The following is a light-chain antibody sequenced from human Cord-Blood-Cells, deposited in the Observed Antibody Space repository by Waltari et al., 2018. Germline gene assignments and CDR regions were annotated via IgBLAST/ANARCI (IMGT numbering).Light chain of an antibody. V-gene: IGLV2-11*01. Sequence: QSALTQPRSVSGSPGQSVTISCTGTSSDVGGYNYVSWYQQHPGKAPKLLIYDVSKRPSGVPDRFSGSQSGNTASLTISRLQAEDEADYYCCSYAGSYTYVFGTGTKVTVL. CDR3: CSYAGSYTYV. J-gene: IGLJ1*01. CDR2: DVS. CDR1: SSDVGGYNY.